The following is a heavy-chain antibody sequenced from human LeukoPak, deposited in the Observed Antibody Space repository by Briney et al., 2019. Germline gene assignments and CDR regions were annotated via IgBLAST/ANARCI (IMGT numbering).Heavy chain of an antibody. CDR3: ARVAVAGHYYYYYMDV. CDR2: IYYSGST. CDR1: GGSISSSSYY. J-gene: IGHJ6*03. Sequence: SETLSLTCTVSGGSISSSSYYWGWIRQPPGKGLEWIGSIYYSGSTYYNPSLKSRVTISVDTSKNQFSLKLSSVTATDTAVYYCARVAVAGHYYYYYMDVWGKGTTVTVSS. D-gene: IGHD6-19*01. V-gene: IGHV4-39*07.